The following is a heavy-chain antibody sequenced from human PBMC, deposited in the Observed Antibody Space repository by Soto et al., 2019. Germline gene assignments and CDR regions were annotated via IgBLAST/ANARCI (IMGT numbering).Heavy chain of an antibody. Sequence: EVQLVESGGGLVQPGGSLRLSCAASGFTVSSNYMSWVRQAPGKGLEWVSVIYSGGSTYYADSVKGRFTISRDNSKNTLYLQMNSLRAEDTAVYYCAREGGLDSSGWYRDAGYDYWGQGTLVTVSS. J-gene: IGHJ4*02. V-gene: IGHV3-66*01. CDR1: GFTVSSNY. D-gene: IGHD6-19*01. CDR2: IYSGGST. CDR3: AREGGLDSSGWYRDAGYDY.